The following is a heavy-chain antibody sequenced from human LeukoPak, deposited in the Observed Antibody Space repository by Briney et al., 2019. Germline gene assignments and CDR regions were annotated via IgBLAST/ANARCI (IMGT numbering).Heavy chain of an antibody. V-gene: IGHV3-30*18. CDR1: GFTFSSYG. Sequence: PGGSLRLSCAASGFTFSSYGMHWVLQAPGKGLEWVAVISYDGSNKYYADSVKGRFTISRDNSKNTLYLQMNSLRAEDTAVHYCAKDQVASSSSVDYWGPGTLVTVSS. CDR2: ISYDGSNK. D-gene: IGHD6-6*01. J-gene: IGHJ4*02. CDR3: AKDQVASSSSVDY.